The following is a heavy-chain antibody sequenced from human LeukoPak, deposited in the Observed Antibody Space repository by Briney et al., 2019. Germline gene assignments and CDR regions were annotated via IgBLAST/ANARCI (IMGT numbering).Heavy chain of an antibody. V-gene: IGHV4-34*01. CDR2: INHSGST. J-gene: IGHJ4*02. CDR1: GGSFSGYY. Sequence: SETLSLTCAVYGGSFSGYYWSWIRQPPEKGLEWIGEINHSGSTNYNPSLKSRVTISVDTSKNQFSLKLSSVTAADTAVYYCARVRAVAAKTFDYWGQGTLVTVSS. D-gene: IGHD6-19*01. CDR3: ARVRAVAAKTFDY.